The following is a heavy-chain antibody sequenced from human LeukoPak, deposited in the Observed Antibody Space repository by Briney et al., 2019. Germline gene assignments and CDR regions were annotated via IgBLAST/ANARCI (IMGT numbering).Heavy chain of an antibody. CDR3: ARWASANCYDSSGLYYFDY. CDR2: IIPIFGTA. V-gene: IGHV1-69*01. Sequence: SVKVSCKASGGTFSSYAISWVRQAPGQGLEWMGGIIPIFGTANYAQKFQGRVTITADESTSTAYMELSSLRSEDTAVYYCARWASANCYDSSGLYYFDYGGQGTLVTVSS. D-gene: IGHD3-22*01. CDR1: GGTFSSYA. J-gene: IGHJ4*02.